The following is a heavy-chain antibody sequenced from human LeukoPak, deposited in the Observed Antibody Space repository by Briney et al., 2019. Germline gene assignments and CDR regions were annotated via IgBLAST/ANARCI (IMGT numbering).Heavy chain of an antibody. Sequence: SETLSLTCAVYGGSFSGYYWSWIRQPPGKGLEWIGEINHSGSTNYNPSLKSRVTISVDTSKNQFSLKLSSVTAADTAVYYCAKALASGYDYDAFDIWGQGTMVTVSS. V-gene: IGHV4-34*01. CDR3: AKALASGYDYDAFDI. CDR1: GGSFSGYY. D-gene: IGHD5-12*01. CDR2: INHSGST. J-gene: IGHJ3*02.